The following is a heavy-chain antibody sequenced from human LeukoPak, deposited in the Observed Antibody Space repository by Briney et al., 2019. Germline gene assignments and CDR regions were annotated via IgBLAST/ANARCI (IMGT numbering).Heavy chain of an antibody. V-gene: IGHV1-8*02. Sequence: ASVKVSCKASGYTFTGYYMHWVRQAPGQGLEWMGWMNPNSGNTGYAQKFQGRVTMTRNTSISTAYMELSSLRSEDTAVYYCAREGDSSSVGWFDPWGQGTLVTVSS. J-gene: IGHJ5*02. CDR3: AREGDSSSVGWFDP. D-gene: IGHD6-13*01. CDR2: MNPNSGNT. CDR1: GYTFTGYY.